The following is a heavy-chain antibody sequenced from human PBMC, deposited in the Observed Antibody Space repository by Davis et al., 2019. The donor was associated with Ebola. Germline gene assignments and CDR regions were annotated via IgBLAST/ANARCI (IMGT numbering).Heavy chain of an antibody. D-gene: IGHD2-15*01. Sequence: ASVKVSCKASGYTFTSYYMHWVRQAPGQGLEWMGIIHPSGGSTSYAQKFQGRVTMTRDTSTSTVYMELSSLRSEDTAVYYCARARGRYCSGGSCSWRGFDPWGQGTLVTVSS. CDR3: ARARGRYCSGGSCSWRGFDP. J-gene: IGHJ5*02. V-gene: IGHV1-46*01. CDR2: IHPSGGST. CDR1: GYTFTSYY.